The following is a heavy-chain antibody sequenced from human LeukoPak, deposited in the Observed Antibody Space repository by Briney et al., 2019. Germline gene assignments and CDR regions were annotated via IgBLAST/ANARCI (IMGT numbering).Heavy chain of an antibody. Sequence: PGGSLRLSCAASGFTFSSYWMHWVRQAPGKVLEWVSAISGSGGSSFYADSVKGRFTISRDNSKNTLYLQMNSLRAEDTAVYYCAKCILTGYYKGYMDVWGKGTTVTISS. V-gene: IGHV3-23*01. D-gene: IGHD3-9*01. CDR2: ISGSGGSS. J-gene: IGHJ6*03. CDR1: GFTFSSYW. CDR3: AKCILTGYYKGYMDV.